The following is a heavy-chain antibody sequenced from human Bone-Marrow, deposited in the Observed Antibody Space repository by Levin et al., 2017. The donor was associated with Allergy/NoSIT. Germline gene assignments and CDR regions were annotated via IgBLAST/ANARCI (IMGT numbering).Heavy chain of an antibody. CDR2: INPDGGGT. V-gene: IGHV1-2*02. Sequence: PGESLKISCKATGYTFNDYYIHWIRQAPGQGLEWMGRINPDGGGTKFSQKFEGRVTLTRDTSIRTVNMELSSLRLDDTAVYFCARDLVGVDAFDFWGQGTMVIVSS. CDR1: GYTFNDYY. D-gene: IGHD1-26*01. CDR3: ARDLVGVDAFDF. J-gene: IGHJ3*01.